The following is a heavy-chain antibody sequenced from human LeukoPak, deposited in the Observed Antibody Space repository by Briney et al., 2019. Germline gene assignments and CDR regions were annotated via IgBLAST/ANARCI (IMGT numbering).Heavy chain of an antibody. Sequence: GGSLRLSCAASGFTFSSYAVSWVRQAPGKGLEWVSAISGSGGSTYYADSVKGRFTISRDNSKNTLYLQMNSLRAEDTAVYYCAKGKGITIFGVGGSDIWGQGTMVTVSS. J-gene: IGHJ3*02. CDR1: GFTFSSYA. CDR2: ISGSGGST. CDR3: AKGKGITIFGVGGSDI. D-gene: IGHD3-3*01. V-gene: IGHV3-23*01.